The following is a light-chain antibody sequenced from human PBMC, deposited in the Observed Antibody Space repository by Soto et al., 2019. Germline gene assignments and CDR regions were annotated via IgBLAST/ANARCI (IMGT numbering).Light chain of an antibody. CDR3: QKYNSAPWT. V-gene: IGKV1-27*01. J-gene: IGKJ1*01. CDR2: GAS. CDR1: QGISNY. Sequence: DIPMTQSPSSLSASVGDRVTITCRASQGISNYLAWYQQKPGKVPKLLIYGASTLQSGVPSRFSGSGSGTDFTLTVSSLRPEDVETYYCQKYNSAPWTVGQGTKVEIK.